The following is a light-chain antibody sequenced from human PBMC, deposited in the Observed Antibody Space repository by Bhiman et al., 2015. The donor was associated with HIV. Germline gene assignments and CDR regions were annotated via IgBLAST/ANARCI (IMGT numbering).Light chain of an antibody. Sequence: QSALTQPASVSGSPGQSITISCTGTSSDVGGYNYVSWCQQHPGKAPKLMIYDVSNRPSGVSNRFSGSKSGNTASLTISGLQAEDEADYYCSSYTSSSTSDYVFGTRTKVTVL. CDR2: DVS. V-gene: IGLV2-14*03. CDR3: SSYTSSSTSDYV. J-gene: IGLJ1*01. CDR1: SSDVGGYNY.